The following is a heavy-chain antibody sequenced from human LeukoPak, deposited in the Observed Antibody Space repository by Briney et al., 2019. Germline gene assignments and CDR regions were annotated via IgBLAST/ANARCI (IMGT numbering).Heavy chain of an antibody. Sequence: GGSLRLSCAASGFTFSNYGMHWVRQAPGKGLEWVAVISDDGNNKYYADSVKGRFTISRDNSKNTLYLQMNSLRAEDTAVYYCARATYYYGSGSYSDYWGQGTLVTVSS. CDR1: GFTFSNYG. J-gene: IGHJ4*02. V-gene: IGHV3-30*03. CDR2: ISDDGNNK. CDR3: ARATYYYGSGSYSDY. D-gene: IGHD3-10*01.